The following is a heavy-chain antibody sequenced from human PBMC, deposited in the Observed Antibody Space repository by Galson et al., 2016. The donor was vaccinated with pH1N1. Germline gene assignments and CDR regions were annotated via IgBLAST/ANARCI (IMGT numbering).Heavy chain of an antibody. J-gene: IGHJ4*02. Sequence: SLRLSCAASGFTFSSHSMNWVRQAPGKGLEWVSSISSNNYYIYYADSVKGRFTISRDNSKNTLWLQMNGLAVEDTAVYYCAREAHRIGWQVLDFWGQGTLVTVSS. CDR2: ISSNNYYI. D-gene: IGHD6-19*01. V-gene: IGHV3-21*01. CDR3: AREAHRIGWQVLDF. CDR1: GFTFSSHS.